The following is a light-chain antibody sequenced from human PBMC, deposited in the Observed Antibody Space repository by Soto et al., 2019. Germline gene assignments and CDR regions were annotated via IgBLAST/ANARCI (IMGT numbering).Light chain of an antibody. CDR3: AAWDDSLSALYV. CDR1: SSNIGSNY. CDR2: RNN. Sequence: QAVVTQPPSASGTPGQRVTISCSGSSSNIGSNYVYWYQQLPGTAPKLLIYRNNQRPSGVPDRFSGSKSGTSASLAISGLLSEDEADYYCAAWDDSLSALYVFGTGTKLTVL. V-gene: IGLV1-47*01. J-gene: IGLJ1*01.